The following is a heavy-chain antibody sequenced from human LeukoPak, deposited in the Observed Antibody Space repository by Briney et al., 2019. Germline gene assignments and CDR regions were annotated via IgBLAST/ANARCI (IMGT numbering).Heavy chain of an antibody. D-gene: IGHD3-22*01. J-gene: IGHJ5*02. CDR1: GYTFTAYG. CDR3: ARSHYSGYYETSFDP. V-gene: IGHV1-18*01. CDR2: ISAYNNNT. Sequence: ASVKVSCKTSGYTFTAYGISWVRQAPGQGFQWMGWISAYNNNTNYAQTLQDRLTMTTDTSTRTAYMELRSLRSDDTAMYYCARSHYSGYYETSFDPWGQGTLVTVSS.